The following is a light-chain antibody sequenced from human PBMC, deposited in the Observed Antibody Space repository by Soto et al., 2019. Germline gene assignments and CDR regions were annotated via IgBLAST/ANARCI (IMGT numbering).Light chain of an antibody. Sequence: DIVMTQSARSLPVTPGEPASISCRSSQSLLHSDGYKYLDWYLQKPGQSPQLLIYLGSNRASGVPDRFSDIGSATDFTLTISRVEAEDFGVDDCMQALQTPTFGQGTRLEIK. V-gene: IGKV2-28*01. CDR3: MQALQTPT. CDR2: LGS. J-gene: IGKJ5*01. CDR1: QSLLHSDGYKY.